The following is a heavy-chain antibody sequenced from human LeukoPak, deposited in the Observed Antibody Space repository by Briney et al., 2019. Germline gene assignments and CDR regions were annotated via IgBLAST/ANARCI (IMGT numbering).Heavy chain of an antibody. CDR3: ARGGVQLERFDY. V-gene: IGHV1-69*01. J-gene: IGHJ4*02. CDR1: GGTFSSYA. Sequence: SVKVSCKASGGTFSSYATSWVRQAPGQGLEWMGGIIPIFGTANYAQKFQGRVTITADESTGTAYMDLGSLRSEDTAVYYCARGGVQLERFDYWGQGTLVTVSS. CDR2: IIPIFGTA. D-gene: IGHD1-1*01.